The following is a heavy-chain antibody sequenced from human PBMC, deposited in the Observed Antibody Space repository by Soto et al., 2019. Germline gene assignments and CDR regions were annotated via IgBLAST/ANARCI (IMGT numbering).Heavy chain of an antibody. V-gene: IGHV3-23*01. CDR2: ITATDAGT. D-gene: IGHD2-21*01. CDR3: AKDAPGGGWLSDS. CDR1: GFILRNYA. Sequence: EVQLLESGGGLVHPGESLRLSCAASGFILRNYAMSWVRQPPGKGLEWVSTITATDAGTVYADSVKGRFTISRDNSKNTLYLQMNSLRVEDTAVYYCAKDAPGGGWLSDSWGQGARVTVSS. J-gene: IGHJ4*02.